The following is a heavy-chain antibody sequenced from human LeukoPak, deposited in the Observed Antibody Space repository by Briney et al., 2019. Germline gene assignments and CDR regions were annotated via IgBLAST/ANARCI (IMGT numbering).Heavy chain of an antibody. CDR1: GFTFTSYW. D-gene: IGHD5-18*01. V-gene: IGHV3-7*01. J-gene: IGHJ4*02. CDR3: AREGSRYIGPPDY. CDR2: IKLDGSEK. Sequence: GGSLRLSCAASGFTFTSYWMSWIRQVPGKGLEWVAIIKLDGSEKYYVDSVKGRFIISRDNGKNSLFLQMNSLRVEDTAVYYCAREGSRYIGPPDYWGQGTLATVSS.